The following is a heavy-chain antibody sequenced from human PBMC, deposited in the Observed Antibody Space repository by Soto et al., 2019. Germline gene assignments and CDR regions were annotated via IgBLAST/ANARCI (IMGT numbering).Heavy chain of an antibody. J-gene: IGHJ4*02. CDR2: ISYDGSNK. Sequence: GGSLSLSCASSGFPFSSYFMHWVRPAPGKGLEWVAVISYDGSNKYYADSVKGRFTISRDNSKNTLYLQMNSLRAEDTAVYYCAKDRGVFGVVIPFDYWGQGTLVTFS. D-gene: IGHD3-3*01. CDR1: GFPFSSYF. CDR3: AKDRGVFGVVIPFDY. V-gene: IGHV3-30*18.